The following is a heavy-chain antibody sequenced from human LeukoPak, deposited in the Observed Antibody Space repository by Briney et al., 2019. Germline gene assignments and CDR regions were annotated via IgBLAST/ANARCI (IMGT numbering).Heavy chain of an antibody. V-gene: IGHV3-66*02. CDR1: GFSVSSYY. D-gene: IGHD2-8*01. J-gene: IGHJ6*03. Sequence: GGSLRLSCAASGFSVSSYYMDWVRQAPGKGLEWVSVMYSGGNTQYADSVKGRFAISRDDSKNTLHLQMNSMKAEDTAVYYCARARSRCTNAVCRSDYYYYMDVWGKGTTVTVSS. CDR2: MYSGGNT. CDR3: ARARSRCTNAVCRSDYYYYMDV.